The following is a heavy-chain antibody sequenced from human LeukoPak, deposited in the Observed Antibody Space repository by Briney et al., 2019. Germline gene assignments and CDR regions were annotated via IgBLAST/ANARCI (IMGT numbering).Heavy chain of an antibody. Sequence: GESLKISCKGSGYSFASYWIGWVRQMPGKGLEWMGIIYPGDSDTRYSPSFQGQVTISADKSISTAYLQWSSLKASNTAMYYCARHESCSNGVCYQINSWGQGTLVTVSS. J-gene: IGHJ4*02. V-gene: IGHV5-51*01. CDR1: GYSFASYW. D-gene: IGHD2-8*01. CDR3: ARHESCSNGVCYQINS. CDR2: IYPGDSDT.